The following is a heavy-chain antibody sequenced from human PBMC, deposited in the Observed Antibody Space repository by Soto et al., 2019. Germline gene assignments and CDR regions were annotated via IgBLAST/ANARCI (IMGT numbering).Heavy chain of an antibody. J-gene: IGHJ4*02. CDR2: ITGGGGGA. V-gene: IGHV3-23*01. D-gene: IGHD3-16*01. Sequence: EVQLLESGGGLVQPGGSLRLSCAASGFTFSSSSMSWVRQAPGKGLEWVSAITGGGGGAYYADSVKGRFTISRDISNNTLFMQMHSLRAEDTAVYYCANLVRYWGQGTLVTVSS. CDR3: ANLVRY. CDR1: GFTFSSSS.